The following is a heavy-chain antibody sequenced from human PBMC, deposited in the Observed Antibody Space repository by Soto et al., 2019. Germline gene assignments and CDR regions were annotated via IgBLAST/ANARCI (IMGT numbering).Heavy chain of an antibody. D-gene: IGHD4-4*01. CDR3: AHRTTVTSGRT. CDR1: GFSLTTDGVG. CDR2: VYWNDEK. J-gene: IGHJ4*02. V-gene: IGHV2-5*01. Sequence: QITLKESGPTLVKPTQTLTLTCTFSGFSLTTDGVGVDWIRQPPGKALEWLGLVYWNDEKRDRPSLQSRLTITRDTARNQVVLTRTNMDRVDTATYFWAHRTTVTSGRTGGQGTLVTVSS.